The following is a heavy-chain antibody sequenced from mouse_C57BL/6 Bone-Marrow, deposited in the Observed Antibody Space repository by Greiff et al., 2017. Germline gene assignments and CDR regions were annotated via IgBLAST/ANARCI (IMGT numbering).Heavy chain of an antibody. Sequence: QVQLQQSGAELVKPGASVKLSCKASGYTFTSYWMHWVKQRPGQGLEWIGMIHPNSGSTNYNEKFKSKATLTVDKSSSTAYMQLSSLTSEDSAVYYCARGDYGNYAWFAYWGQGTLVTVSA. CDR1: GYTFTSYW. D-gene: IGHD2-1*01. CDR2: IHPNSGST. V-gene: IGHV1-64*01. CDR3: ARGDYGNYAWFAY. J-gene: IGHJ3*01.